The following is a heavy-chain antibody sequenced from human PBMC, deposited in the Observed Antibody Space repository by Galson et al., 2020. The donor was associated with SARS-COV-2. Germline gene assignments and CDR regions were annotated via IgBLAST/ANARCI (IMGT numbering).Heavy chain of an antibody. V-gene: IGHV3-53*04. CDR2: IYSGGNT. CDR3: ARDISSSSGYYYYYMDV. CDR1: GFTVSSNY. Sequence: GGSLRLSCAASGFTVSSNYMSWVRQAPGKGLEWVSVIYSGGNTYYADSVKGRFTISRHNSKNALYLQMNSLRAEDTAVYYCARDISSSSGYYYYYMDVWGKGTTVTVSS. J-gene: IGHJ6*03. D-gene: IGHD6-6*01.